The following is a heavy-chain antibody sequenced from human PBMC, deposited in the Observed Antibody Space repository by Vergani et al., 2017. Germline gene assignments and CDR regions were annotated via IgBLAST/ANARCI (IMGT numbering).Heavy chain of an antibody. Sequence: EVQLLESGGGLVQPGGSLRLSCAASGFTFSSYAMSWVRQAPGKGLEWVSVIYSGGSSTYYADSVKGRFTISRDNSKNTLYLQMNSLRAEDTAVYYCAKGPPALLFCGASYYYYYMDVWGKGTTVTVSS. D-gene: IGHD2-21*01. V-gene: IGHV3-23*03. J-gene: IGHJ6*03. CDR3: AKGPPALLFCGASYYYYYMDV. CDR2: IYSGGSST. CDR1: GFTFSSYA.